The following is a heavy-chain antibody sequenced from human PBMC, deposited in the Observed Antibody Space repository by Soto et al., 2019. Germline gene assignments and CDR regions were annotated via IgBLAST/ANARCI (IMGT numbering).Heavy chain of an antibody. CDR2: IKQDGSQK. CDR1: GFTLSSYW. CDR3: MTSVTTHDY. J-gene: IGHJ4*02. Sequence: EVQLVESGGGLVQPGGSLRLSCAASGFTLSSYWMNWVRLAPGKGLEWVANIKQDGSQKNYVDSVKGRFTISSDNAKNSLYLQMSSLRAEDTAVYYCMTSVTTHDYWGQGTLVTVSS. D-gene: IGHD4-17*01. V-gene: IGHV3-7*01.